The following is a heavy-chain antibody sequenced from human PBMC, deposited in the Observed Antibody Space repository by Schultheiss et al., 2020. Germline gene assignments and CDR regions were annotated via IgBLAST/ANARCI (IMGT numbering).Heavy chain of an antibody. CDR3: AREGLRRSGGMDV. CDR2: INPNSGGT. CDR1: GYTFTGYY. D-gene: IGHD1-26*01. Sequence: ASVKVCFKASGYTFTGYYMHWVRQAPGQGLEWMGWINPNSGGTNYAQKFQGRVTMTRDTSIRTAYMELSRLRSDDTAVYYCAREGLRRSGGMDVWGQGTTVTVSS. J-gene: IGHJ6*02. V-gene: IGHV1-2*02.